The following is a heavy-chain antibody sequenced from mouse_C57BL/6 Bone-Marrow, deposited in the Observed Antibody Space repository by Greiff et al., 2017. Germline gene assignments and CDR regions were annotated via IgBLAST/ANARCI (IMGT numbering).Heavy chain of an antibody. J-gene: IGHJ4*01. Sequence: QVTLKESGPGILQSSQTLSLTCSFSGFSLSTSGMGVSWIRQPSGKGLEWLAHIYWDDDKRYNPSLKSRLTISKDTSRNQVFLKITSVDTADTATYYCARNYYGSSYGDYWGQGTSVTVSS. CDR3: ARNYYGSSYGDY. D-gene: IGHD1-1*01. V-gene: IGHV8-12*01. CDR2: IYWDDDK. CDR1: GFSLSTSGMG.